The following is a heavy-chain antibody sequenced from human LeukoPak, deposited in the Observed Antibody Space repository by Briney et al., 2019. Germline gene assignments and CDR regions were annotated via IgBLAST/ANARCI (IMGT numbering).Heavy chain of an antibody. CDR2: ISAYNGNT. V-gene: IGHV1-18*01. Sequence: PGASVKVSCKASGYTFTSYGISWVRQAPGQGLEWMGWISAYNGNTNYAQKLQGRVTMTTDTSTSTAYMELRSLRSDDTAVYYCARVPRYSGYDVRPYYFDYWGQGTLVTVSS. CDR3: ARVPRYSGYDVRPYYFDY. D-gene: IGHD5-12*01. J-gene: IGHJ4*02. CDR1: GYTFTSYG.